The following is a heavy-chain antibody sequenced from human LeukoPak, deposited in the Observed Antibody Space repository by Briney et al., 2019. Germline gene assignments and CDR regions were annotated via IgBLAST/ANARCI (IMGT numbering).Heavy chain of an antibody. D-gene: IGHD6-19*01. CDR2: ISYDGSNK. J-gene: IGHJ4*02. V-gene: IGHV3-30*04. Sequence: GRSLRLSCAAPAFTFSSYAMHWVRQAPGKGLEWVAVISYDGSNKYYADSVKGRFTISRDDSKNTLYLQMNSLRAEDTAVYYCARDAYSSGSSFFYWGQGTLVTVSS. CDR1: AFTFSSYA. CDR3: ARDAYSSGSSFFY.